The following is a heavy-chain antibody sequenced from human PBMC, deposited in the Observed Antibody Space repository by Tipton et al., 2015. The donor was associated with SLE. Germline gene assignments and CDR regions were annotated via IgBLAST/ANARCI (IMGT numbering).Heavy chain of an antibody. CDR3: AREVRYYYDSSGYLGYYYYMDV. J-gene: IGHJ6*03. CDR1: GYSISSGTYY. V-gene: IGHV4-30-4*01. D-gene: IGHD3-22*01. Sequence: TLSLTCTVSGYSISSGTYYWSWIRQPPGKGLEWIGYIYYSGSTYYNPSLKSRVTISVDTSKNQFSLKLSSVTAADTAVYYCAREVRYYYDSSGYLGYYYYMDVWGKGTTVTVSS. CDR2: IYYSGST.